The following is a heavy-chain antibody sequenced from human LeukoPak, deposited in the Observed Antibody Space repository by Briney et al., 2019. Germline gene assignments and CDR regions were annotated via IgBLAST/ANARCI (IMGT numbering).Heavy chain of an antibody. V-gene: IGHV1-18*01. J-gene: IGHJ4*02. CDR3: ARPDYYDSSGYYFPY. CDR2: ISAYNGNT. Sequence: GASVKVSCKASGYTFTSYGISWVRQAPGQGLEWMGWISAYNGNTNYAQKLQGRVTMTTDTSTSTAYMELRSLRSDDTAVYYCARPDYYDSSGYYFPYWGQGTLVTVSS. CDR1: GYTFTSYG. D-gene: IGHD3-22*01.